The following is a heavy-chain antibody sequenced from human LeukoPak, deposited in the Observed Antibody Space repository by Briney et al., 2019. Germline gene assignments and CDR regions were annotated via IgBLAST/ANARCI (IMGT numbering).Heavy chain of an antibody. D-gene: IGHD2-21*02. V-gene: IGHV3-9*01. CDR1: GFTFDNYA. CDR2: IRWNSDSI. Sequence: QPGRSLRLSRVASGFTFDNYAMHWVRQVPGKGLVWVSDIRWNSDSIVYADSVKGRFTISRDNAKNSLYLQMNSLRAEDTAFYYCARDGCGANCLPDFWGQGTLVTVSS. CDR3: ARDGCGANCLPDF. J-gene: IGHJ4*02.